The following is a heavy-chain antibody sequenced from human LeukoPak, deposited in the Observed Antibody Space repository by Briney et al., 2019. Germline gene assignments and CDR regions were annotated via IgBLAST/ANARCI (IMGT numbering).Heavy chain of an antibody. J-gene: IGHJ4*02. Sequence: GGSLRLSCAASGFTFSSYAMSWVRRPPGEGLQWVSIISGSGGTTFYADSVKGRFTISRDNSKNTLFLQVNSLRAEDTAVYYCAKAPNSSWSPFDYWGQGTLVTVSS. CDR1: GFTFSSYA. CDR2: ISGSGGTT. CDR3: AKAPNSSWSPFDY. D-gene: IGHD6-13*01. V-gene: IGHV3-23*01.